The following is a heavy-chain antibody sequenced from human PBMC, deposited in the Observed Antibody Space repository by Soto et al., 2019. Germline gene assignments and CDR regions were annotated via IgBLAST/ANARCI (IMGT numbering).Heavy chain of an antibody. CDR2: IIPIFGTA. Sequence: QVQLVQSGAEVKKPGSSVKVSCKASGGTFSSYAISWVRQAPGQGLEWMGGIIPIFGTANYAQKFQGRVTITADESTSTGYMELSSLRSEDTAVYYCARATMVRGVAPGYYYGMDVWGQGTTVTVSS. CDR1: GGTFSSYA. D-gene: IGHD3-10*01. J-gene: IGHJ6*02. CDR3: ARATMVRGVAPGYYYGMDV. V-gene: IGHV1-69*01.